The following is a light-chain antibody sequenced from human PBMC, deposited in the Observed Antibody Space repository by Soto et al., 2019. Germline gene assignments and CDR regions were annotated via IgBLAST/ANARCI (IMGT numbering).Light chain of an antibody. CDR2: KAS. Sequence: DIQMTQSPSTLSAAVGDRVTITCRASQNINRWLAWYQQKPGKAPKLLIYKASTLERGVPSRFRGSGSETEFTLTISSLQPDDFATYYCHQDHSSSTFGDGTTVDIK. J-gene: IGKJ4*01. CDR1: QNINRW. CDR3: HQDHSSST. V-gene: IGKV1-5*03.